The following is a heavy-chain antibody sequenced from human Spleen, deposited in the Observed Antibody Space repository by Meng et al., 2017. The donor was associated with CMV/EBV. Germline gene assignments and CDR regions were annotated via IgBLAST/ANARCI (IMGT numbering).Heavy chain of an antibody. Sequence: YYMHWVRQAPGQGLEWMGWINPNSGGTNYAQKFQGRVTMTRDTSISTAYMELSRLRSDDTAVYYCARIRLDYYDSSGYPFAAYYFDYWGQGTLVTVSS. D-gene: IGHD3-22*01. CDR2: INPNSGGT. CDR3: ARIRLDYYDSSGYPFAAYYFDY. J-gene: IGHJ4*02. V-gene: IGHV1-2*02. CDR1: YY.